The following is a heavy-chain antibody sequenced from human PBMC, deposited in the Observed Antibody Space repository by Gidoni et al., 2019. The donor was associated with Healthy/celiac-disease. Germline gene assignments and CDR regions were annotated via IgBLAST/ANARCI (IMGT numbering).Heavy chain of an antibody. V-gene: IGHV3-21*01. D-gene: IGHD3-22*01. J-gene: IGHJ3*02. CDR1: GFPFIRYS. CDR3: ARGVGNYYDSSGYYYSGDAFDI. CDR2: ISSSSSYI. Sequence: EVQLVESGGGLVKPGGALRLSCAASGFPFIRYSMHWLRQAPGKGLEWVSSISSSSSYIYYADSVKGRFTISRDNAKNSLYLQMNSLRAEDTAVYYCARGVGNYYDSSGYYYSGDAFDIWGQGTMVTVSS.